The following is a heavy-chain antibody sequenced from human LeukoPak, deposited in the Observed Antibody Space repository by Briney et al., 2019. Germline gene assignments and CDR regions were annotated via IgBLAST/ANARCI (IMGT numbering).Heavy chain of an antibody. CDR3: AKDDRWLQFCC. D-gene: IGHD5-24*01. Sequence: GGSLRLSCAASGFTFSSYSMNWVRQAPGKGLEWVSSISSSSSYIYYADSVKGRFTISRDNAKNSLYLEMNSLRAEDTAVYYCAKDDRWLQFCCWGQGTLVTVSA. J-gene: IGHJ4*02. CDR2: ISSSSSYI. CDR1: GFTFSSYS. V-gene: IGHV3-21*03.